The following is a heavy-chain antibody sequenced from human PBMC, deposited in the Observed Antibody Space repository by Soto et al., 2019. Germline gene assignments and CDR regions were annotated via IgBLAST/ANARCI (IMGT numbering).Heavy chain of an antibody. CDR1: GGSISSGGYY. V-gene: IGHV4-31*03. Sequence: SETLSLTCTVSGGSISSGGYYWSWIRQLPGKGLEWIGYIYYGGSTKYNPSLESRVDISLDTSKNLFSLRLTSVTAADTAMYYCATTYCSGAGCSLFDSWGQGTLVTVSS. J-gene: IGHJ4*02. CDR2: IYYGGST. CDR3: ATTYCSGAGCSLFDS. D-gene: IGHD2-15*01.